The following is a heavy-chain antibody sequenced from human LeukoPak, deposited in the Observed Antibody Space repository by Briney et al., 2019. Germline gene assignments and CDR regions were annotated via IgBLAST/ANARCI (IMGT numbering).Heavy chain of an antibody. D-gene: IGHD2-15*01. V-gene: IGHV4-59*01. CDR3: ARDGCSGGSCCRDCYGMDV. CDR2: IYYSGST. Sequence: SETLSLSCTVSGGSISSYYWSWIRQPPGKGLEWIGYIYYSGSTNYNPSLKSRVTISVDTSKNQFSLKLSSVTAADTAVYYCARDGCSGGSCCRDCYGMDVWGQGTTVTVSS. J-gene: IGHJ6*02. CDR1: GGSISSYY.